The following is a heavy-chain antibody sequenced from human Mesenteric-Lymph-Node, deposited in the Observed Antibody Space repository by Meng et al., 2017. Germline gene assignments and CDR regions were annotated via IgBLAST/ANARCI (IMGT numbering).Heavy chain of an antibody. D-gene: IGHD1-7*01. CDR1: GDSTSSEKW. J-gene: IGHJ4*02. Sequence: GRLRKPGQGLGKPSGTLSLTCAVPGDSTSSEKWWRWVRQPPGKGREWIGEVYHRGETNYNPSLKSRVDISVDKSKNQFYLSLFSVTAADTAVYYCGRDQGRELINHWGQGTLVTVFS. CDR2: VYHRGET. CDR3: GRDQGRELINH. V-gene: IGHV4-4*02.